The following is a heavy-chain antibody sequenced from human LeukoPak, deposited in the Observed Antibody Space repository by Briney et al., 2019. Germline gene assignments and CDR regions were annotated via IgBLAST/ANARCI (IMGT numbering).Heavy chain of an antibody. Sequence: GASLRLSCAASGFTFSSYAMSWVRQAPGKGLEWVSAISGSGGSTYYADSVKGRFTISRDNSNNTLYLQMNSLRAEDTAVYYCAKVGYCSITSCYSLGGSWFDPWGQGTLVTVSS. CDR2: ISGSGGST. D-gene: IGHD2-2*01. CDR3: AKVGYCSITSCYSLGGSWFDP. V-gene: IGHV3-23*01. CDR1: GFTFSSYA. J-gene: IGHJ5*02.